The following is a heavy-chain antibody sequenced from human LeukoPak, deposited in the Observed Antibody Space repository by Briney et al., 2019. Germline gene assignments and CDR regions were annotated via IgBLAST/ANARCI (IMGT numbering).Heavy chain of an antibody. V-gene: IGHV4-61*02. D-gene: IGHD7-27*01. J-gene: IGHJ4*02. CDR2: IYTSGST. CDR1: GGSISSGSYY. CDR3: ATLTGPAEGAFDY. Sequence: SQTLSLTCTVSGGSISSGSYYWSWIRQPAGKGLEWIGRIYTSGSTNYNPSLKSRVTISVDTSKNQFSLKLSSVTAADTAVYYCATLTGPAEGAFDYWGQGTLVTVSS.